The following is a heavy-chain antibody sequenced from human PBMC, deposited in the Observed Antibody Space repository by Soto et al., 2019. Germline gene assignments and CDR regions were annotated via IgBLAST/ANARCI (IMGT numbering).Heavy chain of an antibody. CDR2: IKSKTDGGTT. V-gene: IGHV3-15*07. CDR3: TTDRPAYSYYDMDV. CDR1: GFTFSNAW. J-gene: IGHJ6*02. Sequence: PGGSLRLSCAASGFTFSNAWMNWVRQAPGKGLEWVGRIKSKTDGGTTDYAAPVKGRFTISRDDSKNTLYLQMNSLKTEDTAVYYCTTDRPAYSYYDMDVWRQATTVTVSS. D-gene: IGHD6-25*01.